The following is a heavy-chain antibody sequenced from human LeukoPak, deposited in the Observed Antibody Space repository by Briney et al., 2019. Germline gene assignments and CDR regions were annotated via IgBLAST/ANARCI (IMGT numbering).Heavy chain of an antibody. Sequence: GGSLRLSCAASGFTFSSYSMNWVRQAPGKGLEWVSSISSSSSYIYYADSVKGRFTISRDNAKNSLYLQMNSLRAEDTAVYYCARDSRITIFGVVIPGAFDIWGQGTMVTVSS. CDR1: GFTFSSYS. CDR2: ISSSSSYI. V-gene: IGHV3-21*01. D-gene: IGHD3-3*01. CDR3: ARDSRITIFGVVIPGAFDI. J-gene: IGHJ3*02.